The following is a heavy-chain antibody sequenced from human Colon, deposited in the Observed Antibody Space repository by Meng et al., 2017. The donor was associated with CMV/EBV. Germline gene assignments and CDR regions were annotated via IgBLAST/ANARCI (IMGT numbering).Heavy chain of an antibody. CDR3: ARDREQVYDY. Sequence: SETLSLTCSVSGDSLSRSPHYWGWVRQSPGKGLEWVGSIYYSGSSFYNPSLKSRVVISVDTSKNQFSLSLTSVTAADTAVYYCARDREQVYDYWGRGTLVTVSS. V-gene: IGHV4-39*07. D-gene: IGHD5/OR15-5a*01. CDR1: GDSLSRSPHY. J-gene: IGHJ4*02. CDR2: IYYSGSS.